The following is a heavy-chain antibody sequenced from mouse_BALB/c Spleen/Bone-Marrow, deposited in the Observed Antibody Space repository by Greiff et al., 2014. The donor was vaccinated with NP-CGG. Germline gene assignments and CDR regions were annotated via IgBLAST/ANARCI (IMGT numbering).Heavy chain of an antibody. Sequence: VQLKESGPGLVKPSQTVSLTCTVPGISITTGNYRWSWIRQFPGNKLEWIGYIYYSGTITYNPSLTSRTTITRDTSKNQFFLEMNSLTAEDTATYYCARGAMITTGYFDYWGQGTTLTVSS. CDR3: ARGAMITTGYFDY. V-gene: IGHV3-5*02. CDR1: GISITTGNYR. D-gene: IGHD2-4*01. J-gene: IGHJ2*01. CDR2: IYYSGTI.